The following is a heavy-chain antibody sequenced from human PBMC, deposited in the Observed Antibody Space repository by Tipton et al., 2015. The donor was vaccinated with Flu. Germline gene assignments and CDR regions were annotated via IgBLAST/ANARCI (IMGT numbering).Heavy chain of an antibody. Sequence: TLSLTCSVSGGSINSSYWSWIRQSPGKGLEWIGNIQYSGHTNYNPSLKSRVTIAVDTSKNQFSLQLSSVAAADTAVYYCARHVDRSWMQEFWGQGTLVTVSS. CDR1: GGSINSSY. V-gene: IGHV4-59*01. D-gene: IGHD5-18*01. CDR2: IQYSGHT. CDR3: ARHVDRSWMQEF. J-gene: IGHJ4*02.